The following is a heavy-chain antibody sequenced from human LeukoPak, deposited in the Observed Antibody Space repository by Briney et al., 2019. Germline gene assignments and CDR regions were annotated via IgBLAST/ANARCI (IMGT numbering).Heavy chain of an antibody. CDR1: GGSFSGYY. CDR2: IYYSGST. D-gene: IGHD6-6*01. V-gene: IGHV4-59*08. Sequence: SETLSLTCAVYGGSFSGYYWSWIRQPPGKGLEWIGYIYYSGSTNYNPSLKSRVTISVDTSKNQFSLKLSSVTAADTAVYYCARQRAQYSSSSALDYWGQGTLVTVSS. CDR3: ARQRAQYSSSSALDY. J-gene: IGHJ4*02.